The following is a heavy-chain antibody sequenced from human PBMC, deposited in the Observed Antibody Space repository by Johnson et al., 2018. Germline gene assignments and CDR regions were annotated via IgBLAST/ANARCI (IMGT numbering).Heavy chain of an antibody. Sequence: YWIGWVRQMPGKGLEWMGIIYPGDSDTRYSPSFQGQVTISADKSISTAYLQWSSLKASDTAMYYCARQSSYYYYYMDVWGKGTTVTVSS. CDR2: IYPGDSDT. J-gene: IGHJ6*03. D-gene: IGHD3-16*02. CDR3: ARQSSYYYYYMDV. V-gene: IGHV5-51*01. CDR1: YW.